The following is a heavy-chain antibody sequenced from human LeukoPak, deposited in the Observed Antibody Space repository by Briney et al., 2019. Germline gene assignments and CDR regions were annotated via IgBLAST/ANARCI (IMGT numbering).Heavy chain of an antibody. Sequence: PSETLSLTCAVYGGSFSGYYWSWIRQPPGKGLEWIGEINHSGSTNYNPSLKSRVTISVDTSKNQFSLKLSSVTAADTAVYYCARGRYCSGGSCLDYYYYGMDVWGQGTTVTVSS. D-gene: IGHD2-15*01. V-gene: IGHV4-34*01. CDR2: INHSGST. CDR3: ARGRYCSGGSCLDYYYYGMDV. J-gene: IGHJ6*02. CDR1: GGSFSGYY.